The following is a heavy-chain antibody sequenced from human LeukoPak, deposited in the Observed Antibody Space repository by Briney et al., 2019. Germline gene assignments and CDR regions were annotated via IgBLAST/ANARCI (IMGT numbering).Heavy chain of an antibody. D-gene: IGHD3-22*01. V-gene: IGHV3-53*04. J-gene: IGHJ4*02. CDR1: GFTVSTTY. Sequence: GSLRLSCEVSGFTVSTTYMSWVRQAPGKGLEWVSILYRGGATYYADSVQGGFSISKHDSNNTLFLQMNSLRPEDTAVYYCARGDYYDDCGYSDWGQGTLVTVSS. CDR2: LYRGGAT. CDR3: ARGDYYDDCGYSD.